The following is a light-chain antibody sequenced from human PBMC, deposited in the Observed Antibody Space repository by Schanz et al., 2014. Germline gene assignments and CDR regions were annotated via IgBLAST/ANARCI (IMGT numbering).Light chain of an antibody. CDR3: AAWDDSLNGHWV. CDR2: DVS. Sequence: QSALTQPASVSGSPGQSITISCTGTSSDVGGYKYVSWYQQHPGKAPKVIIYDVSNRPSGVSNRFSGSKSGNTASLTISGLQAEDEADYYCAAWDDSLNGHWVFGGGTKLTVL. V-gene: IGLV2-14*01. J-gene: IGLJ3*02. CDR1: SSDVGGYKY.